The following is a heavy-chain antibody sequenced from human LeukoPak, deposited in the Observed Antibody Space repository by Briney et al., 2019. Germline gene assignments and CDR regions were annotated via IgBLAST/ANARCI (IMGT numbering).Heavy chain of an antibody. CDR3: ARYAGQIGVVTMEGAFDI. J-gene: IGHJ3*02. CDR1: GGAISSGGYY. Sequence: SQTLSHTGNVSGGAISSGGYYWSWIRHHTGKGLEWIGYIYYSGSTYYNPSLKSRVTISVDTSKNQFSLKLSSVTAADTAVYYCARYAGQIGVVTMEGAFDIWGQGTMVTVSS. V-gene: IGHV4-31*03. D-gene: IGHD3-3*01. CDR2: IYYSGST.